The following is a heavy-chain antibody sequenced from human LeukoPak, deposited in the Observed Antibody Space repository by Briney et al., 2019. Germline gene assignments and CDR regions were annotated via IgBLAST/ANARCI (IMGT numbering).Heavy chain of an antibody. V-gene: IGHV3-7*03. CDR3: ARLRERRFDY. CDR1: GFTFSNYW. CDR2: INRDASEK. Sequence: PGGSLRLSCGASGFTFSNYWVTWVRQAPGKGLEWVANINRDASEKYYADSVKGRFTISRDNSKNTLYLQMNSLRAEDTAVYYCARLRERRFDYWGQGTLVTVSS. D-gene: IGHD1-1*01. J-gene: IGHJ4*02.